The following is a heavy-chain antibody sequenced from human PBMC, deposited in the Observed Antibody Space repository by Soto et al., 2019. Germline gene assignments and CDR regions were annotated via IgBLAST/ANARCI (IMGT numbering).Heavy chain of an antibody. D-gene: IGHD2-15*01. J-gene: IGHJ5*02. CDR1: GYTFTSYY. CDR2: INPSGGST. V-gene: IGHV1-46*01. CDR3: ARELGYCSGGSCSTYDWFDP. Sequence: QVQLVQSGAEVKKPGASVKVSCKASGYTFTSYYMHWVRQAPGQGLEWMGIINPSGGSTSYAQKFKGGVTMTRETSTSTGYRELSSLRSEDTAVYYCARELGYCSGGSCSTYDWFDPWGQGTLVTVSS.